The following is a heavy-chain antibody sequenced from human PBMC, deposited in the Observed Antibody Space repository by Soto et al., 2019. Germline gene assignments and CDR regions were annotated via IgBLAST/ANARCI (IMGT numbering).Heavy chain of an antibody. Sequence: EVQLVESGGGLVQPGGSLRLSCAASGFTFSSYSMNWVRQAPGKGLEWVSYISSSSSTIYYADSVKGRFTISRDNAKNSLYLQMNSLRDEDTAVYYCARVCRMLGATVYGMDVWGQGTTVTVSS. V-gene: IGHV3-48*02. D-gene: IGHD1-26*01. J-gene: IGHJ6*02. CDR3: ARVCRMLGATVYGMDV. CDR1: GFTFSSYS. CDR2: ISSSSSTI.